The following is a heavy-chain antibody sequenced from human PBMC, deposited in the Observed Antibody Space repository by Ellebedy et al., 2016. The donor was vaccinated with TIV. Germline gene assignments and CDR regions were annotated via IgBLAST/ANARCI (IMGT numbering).Heavy chain of an antibody. V-gene: IGHV3-11*05. Sequence: GGSLRLSXAASGFTFSDYYMSWIRQAPGKGLEWVSYISSSSSYTNYADSVKGRFTISRDNAKNSLYLQMNSLRAEDTAVYYCAKGGDDDYPYYFDYWGQGTLVTVSS. D-gene: IGHD4-11*01. CDR3: AKGGDDDYPYYFDY. CDR1: GFTFSDYY. J-gene: IGHJ4*02. CDR2: ISSSSSYT.